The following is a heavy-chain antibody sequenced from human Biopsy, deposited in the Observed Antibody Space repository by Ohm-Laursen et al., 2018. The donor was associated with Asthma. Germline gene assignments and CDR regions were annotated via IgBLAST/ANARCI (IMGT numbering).Heavy chain of an antibody. D-gene: IGHD3-10*01. V-gene: IGHV4-61*01. CDR3: ARGPNYHGSGRAPIGMDV. Sequence: SGTLSLTSTVSGGSVSTGSYYWSWIRQPPGKGLEWLGYIYYTGGDNYNPSLKSRVTISVDTSKNQFSLRLNSVTAADTAVYYCARGPNYHGSGRAPIGMDVWGQGTTVTVSS. J-gene: IGHJ6*02. CDR1: GGSVSTGSYY. CDR2: IYYTGGD.